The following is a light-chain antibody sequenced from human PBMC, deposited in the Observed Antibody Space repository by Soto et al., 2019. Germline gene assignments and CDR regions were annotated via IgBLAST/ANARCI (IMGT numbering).Light chain of an antibody. J-gene: IGKJ1*01. CDR1: QNIGSW. V-gene: IGKV1-5*01. CDR2: DAS. CDR3: QQYDSYSWT. Sequence: DIQMTQSPSTLSASVRDRVTITCRATQNIGSWLAWYQQKPGKAPKLLIYDASTLESGIPSRFSGSGSGTEFTLTISGLQPDDFATYYCQQYDSYSWTLGQGTKVDIK.